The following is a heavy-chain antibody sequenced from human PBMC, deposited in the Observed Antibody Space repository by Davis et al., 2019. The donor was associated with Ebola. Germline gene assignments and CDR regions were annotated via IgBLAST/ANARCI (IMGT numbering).Heavy chain of an antibody. Sequence: PGGSLRLSCAASGFTFSGSAMHWVRQASGKGLEWVGRILSKANSYATAYAASVKGRFTISRDDSKNTAYLQMNSLKTEDTAVYYCTITTYCSGGSCYDYWGQGTLVTVSS. J-gene: IGHJ4*02. CDR2: ILSKANSYAT. V-gene: IGHV3-73*01. D-gene: IGHD2-15*01. CDR1: GFTFSGSA. CDR3: TITTYCSGGSCYDY.